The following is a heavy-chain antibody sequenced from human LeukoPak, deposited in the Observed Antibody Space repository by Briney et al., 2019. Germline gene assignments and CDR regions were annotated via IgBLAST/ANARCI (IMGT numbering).Heavy chain of an antibody. V-gene: IGHV3-11*01. CDR2: ISDGGRPL. D-gene: IGHD2-8*01. CDR1: GFIFRDYY. CDR3: ARRYCTPSSCYSDY. J-gene: IGHJ4*02. Sequence: GGSLRLSCAASGFIFRDYYMSWIRQAPGKGLEWVSFISDGGRPLHYAESVKGRFTISRDNAKDSLYLQMNSLRDEDTAVYFCARRYCTPSSCYSDYWGQGALVTVSS.